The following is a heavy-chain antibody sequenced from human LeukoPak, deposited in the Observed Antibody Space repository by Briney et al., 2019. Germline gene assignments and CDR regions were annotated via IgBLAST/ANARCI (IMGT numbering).Heavy chain of an antibody. CDR2: IYYSGST. CDR3: ARSANLPPQIRYFDWLGAFDI. J-gene: IGHJ3*02. CDR1: GGSISSGGYY. D-gene: IGHD3-9*01. Sequence: SETLSLTCTVSGGSISSGGYYWSWIRQHPGKGLEWIGYIYYSGSTYYNPSLKSRVTISVDTSKNQFSLKLSSVTAADTAVYYCARSANLPPQIRYFDWLGAFDIWGQGTMVTVSS. V-gene: IGHV4-31*03.